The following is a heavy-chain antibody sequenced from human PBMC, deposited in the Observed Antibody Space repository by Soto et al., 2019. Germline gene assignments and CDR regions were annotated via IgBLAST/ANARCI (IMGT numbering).Heavy chain of an antibody. CDR3: PRGYRENYLYAMTV. CDR1: GGSFSKYG. Sequence: QVQLVQSGAEVKMPGSSVRVSCKASGGSFSKYGISWVRQAPGQGLEWMGGIIPMFGIGNYAEKFLGRVTITADEPTSTTHMQPSSLRPENTAVYFCPRGYRENYLYAMTVWGQGTTVNVS. J-gene: IGHJ6*02. V-gene: IGHV1-69*01. CDR2: IIPMFGIG. D-gene: IGHD1-26*01.